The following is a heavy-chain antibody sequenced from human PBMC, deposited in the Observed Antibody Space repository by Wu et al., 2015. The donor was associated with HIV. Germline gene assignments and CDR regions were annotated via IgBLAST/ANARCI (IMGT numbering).Heavy chain of an antibody. V-gene: IGHV1-46*01. J-gene: IGHJ6*02. CDR2: INPSGGST. D-gene: IGHD2-21*01. CDR3: ARELLSQPRGYYYYGMDV. CDR1: GYTFTSYY. Sequence: QVQLVQSGAEVKKPGASVKVSCKASGYTFTSYYMHWVRQAPGQGLEWMGIINPSGGSTSYAQKFQGRVTMTRDTSTSTVYMELSSLRSEDTAVYYCARELLSQPRGYYYYGMDVWGQGTTVTVSS.